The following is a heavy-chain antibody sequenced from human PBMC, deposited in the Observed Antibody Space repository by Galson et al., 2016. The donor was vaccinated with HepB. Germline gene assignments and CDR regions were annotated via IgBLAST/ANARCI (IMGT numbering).Heavy chain of an antibody. D-gene: IGHD3-10*01. CDR3: ARGVWFGLGRKYGMDV. Sequence: SLRLSCAASGFTFSSYSMNWVRQAPGKGLEWVSYIRSSSNTIYYADSVKGRFTISRDNAKTSLFLQMKSLRDEDTAVYYCARGVWFGLGRKYGMDVWGQGTTVTVSS. CDR1: GFTFSSYS. V-gene: IGHV3-48*02. CDR2: IRSSSNTI. J-gene: IGHJ6*02.